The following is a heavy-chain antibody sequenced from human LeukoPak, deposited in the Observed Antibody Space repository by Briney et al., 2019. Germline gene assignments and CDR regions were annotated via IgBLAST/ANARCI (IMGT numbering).Heavy chain of an antibody. CDR3: ATPRWFDP. CDR1: GGTFSSYA. CDR2: IIPILGIA. V-gene: IGHV1-69*04. J-gene: IGHJ5*02. Sequence: SVKVSCKAFGGTFSSYAISWVRQAPGQGLEWIGRIIPILGIANYAQKFQGRVTITADKSTSTAYMELSSLRSEDTAVYYCATPRWFDPWGQGTLVTVSS.